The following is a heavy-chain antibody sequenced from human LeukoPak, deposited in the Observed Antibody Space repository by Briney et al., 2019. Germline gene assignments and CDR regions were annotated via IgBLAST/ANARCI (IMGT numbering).Heavy chain of an antibody. Sequence: GGSLRLSCAASGLTFTDYAMSWVRQAPGKRLQWVSAVSGGGGATSYADSVKGRFTISRDNSKNTLYLQLNSLRAEDTAVYYCAKSGSACSTRSCYSHYFEFWGQGTLVTVSS. V-gene: IGHV3-23*01. CDR2: VSGGGGAT. D-gene: IGHD2-15*01. CDR3: AKSGSACSTRSCYSHYFEF. J-gene: IGHJ4*02. CDR1: GLTFTDYA.